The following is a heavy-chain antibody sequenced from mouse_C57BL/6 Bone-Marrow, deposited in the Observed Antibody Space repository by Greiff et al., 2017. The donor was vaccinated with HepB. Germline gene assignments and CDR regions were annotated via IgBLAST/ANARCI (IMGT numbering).Heavy chain of an antibody. V-gene: IGHV1-81*01. CDR1: GYTFTSYG. Sequence: QVQLQQSGAELARPGASVKLSCKASGYTFTSYGISWVKQRTGQGLEWIGEIYPRSGNTYYNEKFKGKATLTADKSSSTAYMELRSLTSEDSAVYFCVVLYDYGYAMDYWGQGTSVTVSS. D-gene: IGHD2-4*01. CDR2: IYPRSGNT. CDR3: VVLYDYGYAMDY. J-gene: IGHJ4*01.